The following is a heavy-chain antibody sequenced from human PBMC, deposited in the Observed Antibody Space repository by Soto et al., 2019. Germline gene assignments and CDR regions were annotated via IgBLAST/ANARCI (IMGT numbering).Heavy chain of an antibody. V-gene: IGHV1-69*13. D-gene: IGHD1-26*01. Sequence: ASVKVSCKASGGTFSRYAITWVRQAPGQGLEWMGGIIPSFGTANYAQKFQGRVTITADESMSTVYMELSSLRSEDTAVYYCARDLRYSGSYHNWYFDLWGRGTLVTVS. CDR3: ARDLRYSGSYHNWYFDL. CDR2: IIPSFGTA. CDR1: GGTFSRYA. J-gene: IGHJ2*01.